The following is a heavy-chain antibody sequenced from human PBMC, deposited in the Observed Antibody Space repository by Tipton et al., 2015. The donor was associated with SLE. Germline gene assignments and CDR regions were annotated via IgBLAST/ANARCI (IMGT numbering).Heavy chain of an antibody. Sequence: TLSLTCTVSGDFISNVGYYWTWIRQPPGKGLEWIGSIFYTGSTYYNPPLKSRVSFSIDTSKHQFSLKLNSVTAADTAVYYCARRHYSGPFDSWGQGTLVTVSS. CDR3: ARRHYSGPFDS. CDR1: GDFISNVGYY. CDR2: IFYTGST. D-gene: IGHD5-12*01. J-gene: IGHJ4*02. V-gene: IGHV4-39*07.